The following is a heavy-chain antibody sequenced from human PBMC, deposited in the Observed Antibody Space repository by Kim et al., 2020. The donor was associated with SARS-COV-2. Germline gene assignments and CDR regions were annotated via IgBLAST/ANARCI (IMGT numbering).Heavy chain of an antibody. Sequence: DSVKGRFTNSRDNAKNTLYLQMNSLRAEDTAVYYCAKDSYRVVALPYFDYWGQGTLVTVSS. J-gene: IGHJ4*02. V-gene: IGHV3-23*01. D-gene: IGHD3-3*01. CDR3: AKDSYRVVALPYFDY.